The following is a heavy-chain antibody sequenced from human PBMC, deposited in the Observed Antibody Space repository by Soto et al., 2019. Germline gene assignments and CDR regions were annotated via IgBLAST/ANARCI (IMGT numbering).Heavy chain of an antibody. CDR3: AIAAAPAGNWFHP. V-gene: IGHV1-2*04. Sequence: ASVKVSCKASGYTFTGYYMHWVRQAPGQGLEWMGWINPNSGGTNYAQKFQGWVTMTRDTSISTAYMELSRLRSDDTAVYYCAIAAAPAGNWFHPWGQGTLVTVSS. CDR2: INPNSGGT. D-gene: IGHD6-13*01. J-gene: IGHJ5*02. CDR1: GYTFTGYY.